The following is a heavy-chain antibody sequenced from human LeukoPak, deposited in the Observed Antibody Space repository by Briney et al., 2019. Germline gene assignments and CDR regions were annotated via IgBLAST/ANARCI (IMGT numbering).Heavy chain of an antibody. CDR2: ISGSGGST. V-gene: IGHV3-23*01. D-gene: IGHD6-19*01. J-gene: IGHJ6*02. CDR1: GFTFSSYA. CDR3: AKEGSSGWYGYYYYGMDV. Sequence: KPGGSLRLSCAASGFTFSSYAMSWVRQAPGKGLEWVSAISGSGGSTYYADSVKGRFTISRDNSKNTLYLQMNSLRAEDTAVYYCAKEGSSGWYGYYYYGMDVWGQGTTVTDSS.